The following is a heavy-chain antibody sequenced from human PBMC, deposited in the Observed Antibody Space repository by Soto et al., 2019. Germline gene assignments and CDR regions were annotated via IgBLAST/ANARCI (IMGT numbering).Heavy chain of an antibody. V-gene: IGHV3-33*01. CDR1: GFTFSSYG. J-gene: IGHJ4*02. CDR2: IWYDGSNK. Sequence: HPGGSLRLSCAASGFTFSSYGMHWVRQAPGKGLEWVAVIWYDGSNKYYADSVKGRFTISRDNSKNTLYLQMNSLRAEDTAVYYCARAVTTGTALDYWGQGTLVTVSS. CDR3: ARAVTTGTALDY. D-gene: IGHD1-1*01.